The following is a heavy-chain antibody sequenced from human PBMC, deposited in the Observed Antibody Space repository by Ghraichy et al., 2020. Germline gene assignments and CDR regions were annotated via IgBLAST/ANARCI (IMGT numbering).Heavy chain of an antibody. CDR3: ARGQSDSHHRDLYYYYMDV. D-gene: IGHD3-22*01. CDR1: GGSISSYY. J-gene: IGHJ6*03. Sequence: SDTLSLTCTVSGGSISSYYWSWIRQPPGKGLEWIGYIYDSGSTNYNPSLKSRVTISVDTSKNQFSLKVSSVTAADTAVYYCARGQSDSHHRDLYYYYMDVWGKGTTVTVSS. CDR2: IYDSGST. V-gene: IGHV4-59*01.